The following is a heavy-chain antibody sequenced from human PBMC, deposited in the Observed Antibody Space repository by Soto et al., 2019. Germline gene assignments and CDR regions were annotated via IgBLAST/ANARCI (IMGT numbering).Heavy chain of an antibody. CDR1: GDTSSRYG. CDR3: ARVRSHWNFGFYHYGLDV. D-gene: IGHD1-7*01. Sequence: QVQLVQSGAEVKKPGSSVKVSCKTSGDTSSRYGISWVRQPPGQGLEWLGGITPITGTANYAQTFQDRVTITAEESTSTAYMELSSLRSEDTAIYYCARVRSHWNFGFYHYGLDVWGQGTTVTVS. J-gene: IGHJ6*02. V-gene: IGHV1-69*01. CDR2: ITPITGTA.